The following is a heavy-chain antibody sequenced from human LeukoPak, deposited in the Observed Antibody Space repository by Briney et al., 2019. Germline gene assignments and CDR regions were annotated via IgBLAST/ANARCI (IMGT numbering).Heavy chain of an antibody. V-gene: IGHV1-69*05. CDR1: GGTFSSYA. CDR3: ATGYCSSTSCLITHFDY. D-gene: IGHD2-2*01. CDR2: IIPIFGTA. Sequence: ASVKVSCKASGGTFSSYAISWVRQAPGQGLEWMGGIIPIFGTANYAQKFQGRVTITTDESTSTAYMELSSPRSEDTAVYYCATGYCSSTSCLITHFDYWGQGTLVTVSS. J-gene: IGHJ4*02.